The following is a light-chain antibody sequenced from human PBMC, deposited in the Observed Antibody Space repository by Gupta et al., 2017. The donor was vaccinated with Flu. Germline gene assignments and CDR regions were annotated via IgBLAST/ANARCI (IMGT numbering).Light chain of an antibody. CDR1: QSVSSSY. Sequence: EIVLTQSPATLSLSPGERATLSCGASQSVSSSYLAWYQQKPGRAPRLLIYDASSRATGIPDRFSGSGSGTDFTLTISRLEPEDFAVYYCQQYSASPLTFGRGTKVEIK. CDR3: QQYSASPLT. J-gene: IGKJ4*01. V-gene: IGKV3D-20*01. CDR2: DAS.